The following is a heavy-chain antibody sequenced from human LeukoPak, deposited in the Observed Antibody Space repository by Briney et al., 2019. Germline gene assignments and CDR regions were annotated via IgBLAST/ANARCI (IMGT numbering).Heavy chain of an antibody. J-gene: IGHJ3*02. CDR1: GFIFNKYW. V-gene: IGHV3-7*01. Sequence: GGPLRLSCAASGFIFNKYWMTWVREAPGKGLEGVANIRQDGSRKSYVDSVEGRFTISRDNAQNSLFLEMNSLRAEDTAVYYCARDAGSQTDGIWYDAFDMWGPGTRVTVSS. CDR3: ARDAGSQTDGIWYDAFDM. CDR2: IRQDGSRK. D-gene: IGHD6-13*01.